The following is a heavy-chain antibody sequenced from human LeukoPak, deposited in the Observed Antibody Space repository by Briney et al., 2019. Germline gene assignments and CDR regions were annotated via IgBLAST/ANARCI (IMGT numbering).Heavy chain of an antibody. CDR2: ISGSGGST. D-gene: IGHD5-12*01. V-gene: IGHV3-23*01. CDR1: GFTFRTYA. CDR3: AKDHIVATSQQVDY. J-gene: IGHJ4*02. Sequence: GGSLRLSCAASGFTFRTYAMSWVRQAPGKGLEWVSAISGSGGSTYYADSVKGRFTISRDNSKNTLYLQMNSLRAEDTAVYYCAKDHIVATSQQVDYWGQGTLVTVSS.